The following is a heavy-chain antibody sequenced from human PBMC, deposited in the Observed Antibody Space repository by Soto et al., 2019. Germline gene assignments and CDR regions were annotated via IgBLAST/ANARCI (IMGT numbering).Heavy chain of an antibody. CDR2: IYYSGST. D-gene: IGHD3-22*01. Sequence: SETLSLTCTVSGGSISSGGYYWSWIRQHPGKGLEWIGYIYYSGSTYYNPSLKSRVTISVDTSKNQFSLKLSSVTAADTAVYYCARGLRITMIVVVSWFDPWGQGTLVTVSS. CDR3: ARGLRITMIVVVSWFDP. V-gene: IGHV4-31*03. J-gene: IGHJ5*02. CDR1: GGSISSGGYY.